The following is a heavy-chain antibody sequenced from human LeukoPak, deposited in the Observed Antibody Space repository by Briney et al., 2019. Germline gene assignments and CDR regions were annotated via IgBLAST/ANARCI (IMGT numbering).Heavy chain of an antibody. CDR3: ARVLTGGYGTVYYFDY. CDR1: GFTFSSYW. V-gene: IGHV3-7*04. CDR2: IKQDGSEK. D-gene: IGHD5-12*01. Sequence: PGGSLRLSCAASGFTFSSYWMSWVRQAPGKGLEWVANIKQDGSEKYYVDSVKGRFTISRDNAKNSLYLQMNSLRAEDTAVYYCARVLTGGYGTVYYFDYWGQGTLVTVSS. J-gene: IGHJ4*02.